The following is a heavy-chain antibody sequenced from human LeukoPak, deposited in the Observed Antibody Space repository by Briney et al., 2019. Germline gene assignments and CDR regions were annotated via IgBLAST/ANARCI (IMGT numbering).Heavy chain of an antibody. V-gene: IGHV4-4*07. J-gene: IGHJ4*02. CDR2: IYTSGDT. CDR3: ARFDSSSSGVDY. Sequence: SETLSLTCTVSGGSISSYYWSWIRQPAGKGLEWIGRIYTSGDTNYNPSLKSRVTMSVDTSKNQFSLKLSSVTAADTAVYYWARFDSSSSGVDYWGQGTLVTVSS. CDR1: GGSISSYY. D-gene: IGHD6-6*01.